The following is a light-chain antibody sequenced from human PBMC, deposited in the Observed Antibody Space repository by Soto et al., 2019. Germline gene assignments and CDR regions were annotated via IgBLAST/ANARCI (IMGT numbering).Light chain of an antibody. V-gene: IGKV3-15*01. CDR2: GAS. CDR3: QHYNNWPPWT. Sequence: EIVMTQSPATLSVSPGERATLSCRASQSVSNNLAWYQQKFDQAPRLLIYGASTRATGIPARFSGSGSGTEFTLTISSLQSEDFAVYYCQHYNNWPPWTFGQGTKVEVK. CDR1: QSVSNN. J-gene: IGKJ1*01.